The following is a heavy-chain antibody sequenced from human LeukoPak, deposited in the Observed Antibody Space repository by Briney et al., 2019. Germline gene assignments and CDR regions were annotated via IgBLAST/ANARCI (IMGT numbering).Heavy chain of an antibody. D-gene: IGHD2/OR15-2a*01. Sequence: ASVKVSCKASGYTLTGYYFHWVRQAPGQGFEWMGWLNPNIGATNYAQKFQGRVSMTRDTSISTAYMELSRLRPDDTAMYYCARVMTTLTGFDYWGQGTLVTVSS. J-gene: IGHJ4*02. CDR3: ARVMTTLTGFDY. V-gene: IGHV1-2*02. CDR2: LNPNIGAT. CDR1: GYTLTGYY.